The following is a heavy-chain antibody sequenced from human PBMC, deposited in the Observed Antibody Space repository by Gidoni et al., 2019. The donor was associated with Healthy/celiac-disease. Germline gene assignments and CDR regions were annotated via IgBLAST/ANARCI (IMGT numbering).Heavy chain of an antibody. V-gene: IGHV3-23*01. J-gene: IGHJ5*02. Sequence: EVQLLESGGGLVQPGGALRLSCAAAGFTFGSYPRSWVRQAPGKGLEWVSAISGSGGSTYYADSVKGRFTISRDNSKNTLYLQMNSLRAEDTAVYYCAKEKDYDFWSGYSNWFDPWGQGTLVTVSS. CDR3: AKEKDYDFWSGYSNWFDP. CDR2: ISGSGGST. D-gene: IGHD3-3*01. CDR1: GFTFGSYP.